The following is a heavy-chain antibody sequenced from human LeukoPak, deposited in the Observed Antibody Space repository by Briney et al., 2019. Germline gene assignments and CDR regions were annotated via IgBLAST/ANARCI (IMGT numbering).Heavy chain of an antibody. CDR1: GYTFTSYG. Sequence: ASVKVSCKASGYTFTSYGISWVRQAPGQGLEWMGGIIPIFGTANYAQKFQGRVTITADESTSTAYMELSSLRSEDTAVYYCARDGYNPPEGFDYWGQGTLVTVSS. D-gene: IGHD5-24*01. V-gene: IGHV1-69*13. CDR2: IIPIFGTA. J-gene: IGHJ4*02. CDR3: ARDGYNPPEGFDY.